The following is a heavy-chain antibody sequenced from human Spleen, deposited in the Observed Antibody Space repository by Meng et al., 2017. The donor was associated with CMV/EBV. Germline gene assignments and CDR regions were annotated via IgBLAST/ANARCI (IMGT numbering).Heavy chain of an antibody. Sequence: ESLKISCTVSGGSISSSSYYWGWIRQPPGKGLEWIGSIYYSGSTYYNPSLKSRVTISVDTSKNQFSLKLSSVTAADTAVYYCASYGETTYYFDYWGQGTLVTVSS. CDR2: IYYSGST. V-gene: IGHV4-39*07. J-gene: IGHJ4*02. CDR1: GGSISSSSYY. D-gene: IGHD4-17*01. CDR3: ASYGETTYYFDY.